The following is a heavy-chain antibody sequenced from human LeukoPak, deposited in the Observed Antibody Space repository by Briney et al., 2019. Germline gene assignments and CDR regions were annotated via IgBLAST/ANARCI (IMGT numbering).Heavy chain of an antibody. CDR1: GYTLTELP. V-gene: IGHV1-24*01. D-gene: IGHD2-21*01. CDR3: TIIPNVILFTHYFEY. Sequence: PGASVKVSCKVSGYTLTELPMHWVRQAPGKGLEWMGGFDPEDGETIYAQKFQGRVTITADEPTRTAYMELTYVRSDDTAVYYCTIIPNVILFTHYFEYWGQGTLVTVSS. J-gene: IGHJ4*02. CDR2: FDPEDGET.